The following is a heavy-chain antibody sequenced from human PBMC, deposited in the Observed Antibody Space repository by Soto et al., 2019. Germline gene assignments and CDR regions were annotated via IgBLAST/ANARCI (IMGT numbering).Heavy chain of an antibody. J-gene: IGHJ4*02. CDR1: GGSISSGGYY. Sequence: SETLSLTCTVSGGSISSGGYYWSWIRQHPGKGLEWIGYIYYSGSTYYNPSLKSRVTISVDTSKNQFSLKLSSVTAADTAVYYCARGPPGYCSSTSCYSEDDYWGQGTLVTVSS. CDR2: IYYSGST. D-gene: IGHD2-2*01. CDR3: ARGPPGYCSSTSCYSEDDY. V-gene: IGHV4-31*03.